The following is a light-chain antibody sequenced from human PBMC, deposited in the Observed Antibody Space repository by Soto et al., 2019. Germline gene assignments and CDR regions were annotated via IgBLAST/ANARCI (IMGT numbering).Light chain of an antibody. Sequence: EVVLTQSPATLSVSPGERATLSCRASQSIRNYLAWYQQKPGQAPRLLIYGASSRATGIPDRFSGSGSGTDFTLTISRLEPEDFAVYYRQQYGSSLLTFGGGTKVDIK. V-gene: IGKV3-20*01. J-gene: IGKJ4*01. CDR3: QQYGSSLLT. CDR1: QSIRNY. CDR2: GAS.